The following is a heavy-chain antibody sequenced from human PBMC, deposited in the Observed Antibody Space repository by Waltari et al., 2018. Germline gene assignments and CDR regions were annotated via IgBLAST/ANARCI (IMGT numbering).Heavy chain of an antibody. CDR1: GGSISSYY. D-gene: IGHD6-25*01. CDR3: ARQKPVSGPFDY. CDR2: IYYIGST. V-gene: IGHV4-59*08. Sequence: QVQLQESGPGLVKPSETLSLTCTVSGGSISSYYWSWIRQPPGKGLEWIGYIYYIGSTNYNPSLKSRVTIAVDTSKNQFSLKLSAVTAADTAVYYCARQKPVSGPFDYWGQGTLVTVSS. J-gene: IGHJ4*02.